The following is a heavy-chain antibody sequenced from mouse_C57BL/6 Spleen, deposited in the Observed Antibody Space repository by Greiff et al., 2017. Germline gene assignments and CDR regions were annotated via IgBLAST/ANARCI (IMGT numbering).Heavy chain of an antibody. J-gene: IGHJ3*01. Sequence: EVKLVESGGGLVQPTGSLKLSCAASGFTFNTYAMHWVRQAPGKGLEWVARIRSKSSNYATYYADSVKDRITISRDESQSMLYLQMNNLKTEDTAMYYCVRECVSPTGSWFAYWGQGTLVTVSA. CDR2: IRSKSSNYAT. V-gene: IGHV10-3*01. CDR3: VRECVSPTGSWFAY. CDR1: GFTFNTYA.